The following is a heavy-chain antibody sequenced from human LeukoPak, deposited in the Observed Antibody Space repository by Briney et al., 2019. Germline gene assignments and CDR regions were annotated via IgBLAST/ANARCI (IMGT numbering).Heavy chain of an antibody. V-gene: IGHV3-7*01. J-gene: IGHJ4*02. CDR3: ARAMDTAMVPFDY. D-gene: IGHD5-18*01. Sequence: GGSLRLSCEASGFTFRNFWMNWVRQAPGKGLEWVASIKDDGSDKYYVDSVKGRFSISKDNAKNSVYLQMNSLRAEDTAVYYCARAMDTAMVPFDYWGQGTLVTVSS. CDR2: IKDDGSDK. CDR1: GFTFRNFW.